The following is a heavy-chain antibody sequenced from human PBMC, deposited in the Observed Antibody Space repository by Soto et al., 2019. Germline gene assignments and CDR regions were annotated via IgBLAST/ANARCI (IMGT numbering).Heavy chain of an antibody. CDR3: GRDLKDYFRDWGYFDY. CDR2: ISYDGSNK. CDR1: GFTFSSYA. D-gene: IGHD7-27*01. J-gene: IGHJ4*02. Sequence: QVQLVESGGGVVQPGRSLRLSCAASGFTFSSYAMHWVRQAPGKGLEWVAVISYDGSNKYYADSVKGRFTISRDNSKNPLYRQMNGLRAEDTAVYYWGRDLKDYFRDWGYFDYGGQGPLVT. V-gene: IGHV3-30-3*01.